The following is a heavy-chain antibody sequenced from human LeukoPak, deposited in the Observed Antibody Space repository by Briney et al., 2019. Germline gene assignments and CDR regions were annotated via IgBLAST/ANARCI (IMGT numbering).Heavy chain of an antibody. CDR3: ANVAKGRYFFYYMDV. CDR2: ISSDNGNT. J-gene: IGHJ6*03. CDR1: RYTIHRNG. Sequence: GASVKVSCQASRYTIHRNGISWVRQAPAQGLEWIGLISSDNGNTKYVDRLQGRVTMTTDRSTTTAYMELRSLRADDTAIYFCANVAKGRYFFYYMDVWGKGTTVTVSS. V-gene: IGHV1-18*01. D-gene: IGHD2-15*01.